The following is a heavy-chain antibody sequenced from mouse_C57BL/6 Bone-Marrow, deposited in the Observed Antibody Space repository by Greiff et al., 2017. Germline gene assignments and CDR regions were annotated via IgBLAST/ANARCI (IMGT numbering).Heavy chain of an antibody. CDR3: AIYDYDVGAAMDY. D-gene: IGHD2-4*01. Sequence: QVQLQQSGAELVRPGTSVKMSCKASGYTFTNYWIGWAKQRPGHGLEWIGDIYPGGGYTNYNEKFKGKATLPADKSSSTAYMQFSSLTSEDSAIYYCAIYDYDVGAAMDYWGQGTSVTVSS. V-gene: IGHV1-63*01. CDR1: GYTFTNYW. CDR2: IYPGGGYT. J-gene: IGHJ4*01.